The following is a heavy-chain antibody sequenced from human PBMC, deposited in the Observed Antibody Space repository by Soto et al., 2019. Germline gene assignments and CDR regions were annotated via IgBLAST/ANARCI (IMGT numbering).Heavy chain of an antibody. J-gene: IGHJ5*02. CDR2: IYHSGST. Sequence: SETLSLTCAVSGYCISSGYYWGWIRQPPGKGLEWIGSIYHSGSTYYNPSLKSRVTISVDTSKNQFSLKLSSVTAADTAVYYCARDYCSRGSCYPNWFDPWGQGTLVTVS. D-gene: IGHD2-15*01. V-gene: IGHV4-38-2*02. CDR3: ARDYCSRGSCYPNWFDP. CDR1: GYCISSGYY.